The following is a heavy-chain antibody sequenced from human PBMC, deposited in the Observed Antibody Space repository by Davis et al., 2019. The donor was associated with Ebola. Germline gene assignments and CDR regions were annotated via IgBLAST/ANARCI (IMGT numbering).Heavy chain of an antibody. V-gene: IGHV1-69*04. CDR1: DYTFTNFG. J-gene: IGHJ4*02. D-gene: IGHD3-10*01. Sequence: SVKVSCKAPDYTFTNFGISWVRQAPGQGLEWMGRIIPILGIATYAQKFQGRVTMTRDTSTNTLYMELSSLTSGDTAVYYCVRDLRGWGDFDYWGQGTLVTVSS. CDR2: IIPILGIA. CDR3: VRDLRGWGDFDY.